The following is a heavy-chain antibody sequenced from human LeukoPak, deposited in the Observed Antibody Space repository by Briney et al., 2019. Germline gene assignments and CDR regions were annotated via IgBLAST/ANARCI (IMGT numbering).Heavy chain of an antibody. CDR2: ISVYNGNT. V-gene: IGHV1-18*01. J-gene: IGHJ4*02. CDR1: GYSFTSYG. D-gene: IGHD2-15*01. Sequence: ASVKVSCKASGYSFTSYGISWVRQAPGQGLEWMGWISVYNGNTNYAQTLQGRVTMTTDTSTNTAYMELRSLRSDDTAVYYCARDLRGYCSGGSCLELDYWGQGTLVTVSS. CDR3: ARDLRGYCSGGSCLELDY.